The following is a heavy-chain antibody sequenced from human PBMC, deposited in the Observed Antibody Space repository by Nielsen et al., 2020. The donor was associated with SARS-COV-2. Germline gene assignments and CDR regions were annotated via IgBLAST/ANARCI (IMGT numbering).Heavy chain of an antibody. J-gene: IGHJ4*02. D-gene: IGHD6-13*01. V-gene: IGHV3-74*01. CDR3: AREMGGSSRHFDY. Sequence: GESLKISCAASRFTFSSSWMHWVRQAPGKGLVWVSRIGSDESITNYVDSVKGRFTISRDNAKNTLYLQMNSLRAEDTAVYYCAREMGGSSRHFDYWGQGTLVTVSS. CDR2: IGSDESIT. CDR1: RFTFSSSW.